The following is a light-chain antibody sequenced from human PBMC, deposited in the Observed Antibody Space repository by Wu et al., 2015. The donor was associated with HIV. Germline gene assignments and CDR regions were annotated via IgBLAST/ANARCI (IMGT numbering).Light chain of an antibody. CDR3: QQYNNWPPLT. J-gene: IGKJ4*01. V-gene: IGKV3-15*01. Sequence: EVVLTQSPATLSLSPGERAILTCRASQSINNDLAWYQHKPGQTPRLLIYGASTRATGTPARFSGTWSGTEFTLIISSLQSEDFAVYYCQQYNNWPPLTFGGGTKVEIK. CDR1: QSINND. CDR2: GAS.